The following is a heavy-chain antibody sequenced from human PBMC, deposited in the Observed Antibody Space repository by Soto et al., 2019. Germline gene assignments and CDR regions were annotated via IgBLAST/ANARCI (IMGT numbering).Heavy chain of an antibody. D-gene: IGHD6-13*01. CDR2: IYYSGST. CDR1: GGSISSYY. CDR3: ARGFGAAAGSVEGFDP. Sequence: SXXTLSLPFTVSGGSISSYYWRWIRQPPGKGLEWIGYIYYSGSTNYNPSLKSRVTISVDTSKNQFSLKLSSVTAAHTAVYYCARGFGAAAGSVEGFDPWGQGTLVTAPQ. J-gene: IGHJ5*02. V-gene: IGHV4-59*01.